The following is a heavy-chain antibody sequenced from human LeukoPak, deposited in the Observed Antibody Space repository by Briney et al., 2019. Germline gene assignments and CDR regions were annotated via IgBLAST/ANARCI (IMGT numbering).Heavy chain of an antibody. D-gene: IGHD1-1*01. CDR3: AKGKRYPDY. J-gene: IGHJ4*02. CDR1: GFTFSHYW. CDR2: LNLDGSDK. Sequence: GGSLRLSCAASGFTFSHYWMTWVRQAPGKGLGWVASLNLDGSDKYYVDSVKGRSTISRDNAKNSLYPQMDSLRVEDTAVYYCAKGKRYPDYWGQGTLVTVSS. V-gene: IGHV3-7*03.